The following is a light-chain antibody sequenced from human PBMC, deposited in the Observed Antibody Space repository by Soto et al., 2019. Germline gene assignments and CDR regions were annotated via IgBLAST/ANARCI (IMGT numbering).Light chain of an antibody. V-gene: IGKV3-20*01. J-gene: IGKJ4*01. CDR2: DAS. Sequence: ETVLTQSPGTLSLSPGERASLSCRASQSISGRYLAWYQQKPGQAPRLLIYDASSRATGIPDRFSGSGSGTDCILTISRLEPEDFAGYYCQQYGSSPLTFGGGTKVEIK. CDR3: QQYGSSPLT. CDR1: QSISGRY.